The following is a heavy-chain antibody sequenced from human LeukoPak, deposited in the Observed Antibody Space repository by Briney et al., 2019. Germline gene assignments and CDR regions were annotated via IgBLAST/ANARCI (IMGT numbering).Heavy chain of an antibody. V-gene: IGHV4-59*12. CDR1: GASIYNNY. CDR3: ARTATYSGSFHDY. Sequence: SETLSLTCTVSGASIYNNYWGWFRQSPGKGLEWIAYIYKRGGGTTDYNPSLESRVTISVDTSKSQFSLKLSSVTAADTAVYYCARTATYSGSFHDYWGQGTLVTVSS. CDR2: IYKRGGGTT. J-gene: IGHJ4*02. D-gene: IGHD1-26*01.